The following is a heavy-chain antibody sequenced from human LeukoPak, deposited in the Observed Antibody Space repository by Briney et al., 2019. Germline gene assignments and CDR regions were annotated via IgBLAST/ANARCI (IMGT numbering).Heavy chain of an antibody. J-gene: IGHJ3*02. D-gene: IGHD2-21*02. CDR2: SIPIFGTA. Sequence: SVKVSCKASGGTFSSYAISWVRQAPGQGLEWMGGSIPIFGTANYAQKFQDRVTITADESTSTAYMELSSLRSEDTAVYYCARDPCGGDCYHAFDIWGQGTMVTVSS. V-gene: IGHV1-69*01. CDR1: GGTFSSYA. CDR3: ARDPCGGDCYHAFDI.